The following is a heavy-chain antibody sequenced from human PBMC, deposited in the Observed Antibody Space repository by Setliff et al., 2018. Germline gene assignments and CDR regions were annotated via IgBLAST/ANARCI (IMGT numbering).Heavy chain of an antibody. CDR3: ARGSTMIQGVRLYYHGLDV. V-gene: IGHV4-61*02. Sequence: TLSLTCTVSGGSISSATSYWNWIRQPAGKELEWIGRIYAIRSTNYSPSLKSRVTISLDTSNNQFSLKLSSVTAADTAVYYCARGSTMIQGVRLYYHGLDVWGQGTTVTVSS. D-gene: IGHD3-10*01. CDR1: GGSISSATSY. CDR2: IYAIRST. J-gene: IGHJ6*02.